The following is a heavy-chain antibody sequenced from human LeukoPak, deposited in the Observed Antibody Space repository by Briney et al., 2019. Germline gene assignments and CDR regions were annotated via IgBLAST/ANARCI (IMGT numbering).Heavy chain of an antibody. CDR2: PYPNSGVT. CDR3: ARGGTYSYDNGFDY. CDR1: GYSFTDYF. J-gene: IGHJ4*02. V-gene: IGHV1-2*06. D-gene: IGHD3-22*01. Sequence: GASVKVSCKASGYSFTDYFIHWVRQAPGQGLEWMGRPYPNSGVTNYAQKFQGGVTMTRDTSISTVYMELSRLRPDDTAVYYCARGGTYSYDNGFDYWGQGTLVTVSS.